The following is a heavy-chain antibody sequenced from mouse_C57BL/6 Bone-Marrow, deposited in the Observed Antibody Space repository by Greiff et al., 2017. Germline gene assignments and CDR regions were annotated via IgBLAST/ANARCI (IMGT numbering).Heavy chain of an antibody. CDR1: GYTFTSYW. V-gene: IGHV1-69*01. D-gene: IGHD2-1*01. CDR3: AKRVIDWYFDV. Sequence: QVQLQQPGAELVMPGASVKLSCKASGYTFTSYWMHWVKQRPGQGLEWIGEIDPSDSYTTYNQKFKGKSTLTVSQSSSTAYMQRSSLTSEDSAVYYGAKRVIDWYFDVWGTGTTVTVSS. CDR2: IDPSDSYT. J-gene: IGHJ1*03.